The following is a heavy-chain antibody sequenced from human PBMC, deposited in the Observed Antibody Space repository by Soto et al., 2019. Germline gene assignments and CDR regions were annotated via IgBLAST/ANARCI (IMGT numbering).Heavy chain of an antibody. CDR3: ARESEDLTSNFDD. CDR1: VFTFTGYS. Sequence: LXLSCAASVFTFTGYSMNWFRQAPGKGLEWVSSISSTTNYIYYADSMKGRFTVSRDNAKNSVYLEMNSLSAEDTAVYYCARESEDLTSNFDDWAQGTLVTVSS. J-gene: IGHJ4*02. CDR2: ISSTTNYI. V-gene: IGHV3-21*01.